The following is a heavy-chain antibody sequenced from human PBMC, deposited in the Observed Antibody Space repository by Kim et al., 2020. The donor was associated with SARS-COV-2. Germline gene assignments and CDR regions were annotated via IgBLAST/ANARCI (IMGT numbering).Heavy chain of an antibody. CDR3: AREPIYRSNWFDP. V-gene: IGHV4-31*03. CDR2: IYYSGST. CDR1: GGSISSGGYY. Sequence: SETLSLTCTVSGGSISSGGYYWSWIRQHPGKGLEWIGYIYYSGSTYYNPSLKSRVTISVDTSKNQFSLKLSSVTAADTAVYYCAREPIYRSNWFDPWGQGTLVTVSS. D-gene: IGHD3-10*01. J-gene: IGHJ5*02.